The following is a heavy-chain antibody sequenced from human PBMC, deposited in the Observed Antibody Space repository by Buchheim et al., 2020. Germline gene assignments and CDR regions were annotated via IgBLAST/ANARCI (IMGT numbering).Heavy chain of an antibody. CDR2: ILYDGSNN. CDR1: GFTFSSYG. D-gene: IGHD3-22*01. V-gene: IGHV3-30*18. Sequence: QVQLVESGGGVVQPGRSLRVPCAASGFTFSSYGMHWFRQAPGKGLEWLAVILYDGSNNYYADSVKGRFTISRDNSKNTLYLQMNSLRAEDTAVYYCVKEDSSGYVYYFDYWGQGTL. CDR3: VKEDSSGYVYYFDY. J-gene: IGHJ4*02.